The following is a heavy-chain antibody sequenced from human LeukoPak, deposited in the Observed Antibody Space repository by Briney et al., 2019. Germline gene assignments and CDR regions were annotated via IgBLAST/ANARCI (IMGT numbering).Heavy chain of an antibody. J-gene: IGHJ4*02. Sequence: SQTLSLTCTVSGGSISSGGYYWSWIRQHPGKGLEWIGYIYYSGSTYYNPSLKSRVTISVDKSKNQFSLKLSSVTAADTAVYYCARTDSSGYYYFDYWGQGTLVTVSS. CDR3: ARTDSSGYYYFDY. CDR1: GGSISSGGYY. V-gene: IGHV4-31*03. CDR2: IYYSGST. D-gene: IGHD3-22*01.